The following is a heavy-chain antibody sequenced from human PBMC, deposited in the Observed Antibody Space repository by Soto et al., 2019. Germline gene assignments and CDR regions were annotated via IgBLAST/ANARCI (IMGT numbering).Heavy chain of an antibody. Sequence: QVQLQESGPGLVKPSQTLSLTCTVSGGSISSGGYYWSWIRQHPGKGLEWIGYIYYSGSTYYNPSLRSRVTISVDTSKNQFSLKLSSVTAADTTVYYCARGVTMVRGVIHTPYFDYWGQGTLVTVSS. J-gene: IGHJ4*02. CDR1: GGSISSGGYY. V-gene: IGHV4-31*03. CDR3: ARGVTMVRGVIHTPYFDY. CDR2: IYYSGST. D-gene: IGHD3-10*01.